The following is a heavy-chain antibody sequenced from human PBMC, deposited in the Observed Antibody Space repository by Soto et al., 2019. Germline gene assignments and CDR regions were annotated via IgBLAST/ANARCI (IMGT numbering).Heavy chain of an antibody. CDR2: INPDNGNT. V-gene: IGHV1-3*01. D-gene: IGHD2-15*01. CDR1: GYTFTRYT. Sequence: GASVKVSCKASGYTFTRYTMNWVRQAPGQRLEWMGWINPDNGNTKSSQKFQGRVIITRDTSASTAYMDLSSLRSEDKAVYYCARRIATGQLDPWGQGTLVTVSS. J-gene: IGHJ5*02. CDR3: ARRIATGQLDP.